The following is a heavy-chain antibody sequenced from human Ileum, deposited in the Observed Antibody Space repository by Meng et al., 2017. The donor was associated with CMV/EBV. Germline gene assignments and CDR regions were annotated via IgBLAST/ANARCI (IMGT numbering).Heavy chain of an antibody. J-gene: IGHJ4*02. D-gene: IGHD1-7*01. CDR3: AKGNNWNYGFYYFDY. CDR2: IYSGGSTT. CDR1: GFTFSSDW. V-gene: IGHV3-23*03. Sequence: GESLKISCATSGFTFSSDWMHWVRQVPGKGLEWVSIIYSGGSTTYYADSVKGRFTISRDNSKNTLYLQMNSLRAEDTAVYYCAKGNNWNYGFYYFDYWGQGTLVTVSS.